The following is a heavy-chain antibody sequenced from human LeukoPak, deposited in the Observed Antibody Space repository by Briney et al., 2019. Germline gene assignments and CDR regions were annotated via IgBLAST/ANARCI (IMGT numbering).Heavy chain of an antibody. J-gene: IGHJ5*02. CDR2: IKSKTDGGTT. Sequence: GGSLRLSCAASGFTFSNYGLSWVRQAPGKGLEWVGRIKSKTDGGTTDYAAPVKGRFTISRDDSKNTLYLQMNSLKTEDTAVYYCTTYYYDSSGYYYGLYNWFDPWGQGTLVTVSS. CDR3: TTYYYDSSGYYYGLYNWFDP. D-gene: IGHD3-22*01. CDR1: GFTFSNYG. V-gene: IGHV3-15*01.